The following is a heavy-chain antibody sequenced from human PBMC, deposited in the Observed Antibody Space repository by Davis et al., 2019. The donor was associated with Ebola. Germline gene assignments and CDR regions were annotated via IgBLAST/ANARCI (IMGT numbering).Heavy chain of an antibody. CDR1: GFTLSNDA. J-gene: IGHJ4*02. V-gene: IGHV3-23*01. CDR2: LSGSGAMT. CDR3: AKASHIVVVTPYDY. Sequence: GESLKISCVASGFTLSNDAMSWVRQAPGKGLEWVSGLSGSGAMTYYADSVRGRFTISRDNSKNTLLLQMYSLRAEDTAVYYCAKASHIVVVTPYDYWGQGTLVTVSS. D-gene: IGHD2-21*02.